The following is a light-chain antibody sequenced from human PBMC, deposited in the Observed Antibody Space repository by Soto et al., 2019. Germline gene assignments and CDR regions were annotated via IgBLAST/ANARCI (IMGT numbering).Light chain of an antibody. V-gene: IGKV1-5*01. Sequence: DIQMTQSPSTLSASVGDRVTITCRASQSISSWLAWYQQKPGKAPKFLIYDASILESGVPSRFSGSGSGTEFTLTISSLQPDDFATYYCQHYNSYSEAFGQGTKVDIK. CDR1: QSISSW. CDR3: QHYNSYSEA. CDR2: DAS. J-gene: IGKJ1*01.